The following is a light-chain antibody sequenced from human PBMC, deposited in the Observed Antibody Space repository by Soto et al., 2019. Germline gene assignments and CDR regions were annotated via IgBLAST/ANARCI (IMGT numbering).Light chain of an antibody. V-gene: IGKV3-20*01. CDR3: QQYGSTPLT. Sequence: EIVLKQSPDTLSLSPGERATLSCRASQSVKNNYLAWYQPKPGQPPRFLIYDASSRATGIPDRFSGSGSGTDFTLTISRLEPEDFAVYYCQQYGSTPLTFGGGTKVDIK. CDR1: QSVKNNY. J-gene: IGKJ4*01. CDR2: DAS.